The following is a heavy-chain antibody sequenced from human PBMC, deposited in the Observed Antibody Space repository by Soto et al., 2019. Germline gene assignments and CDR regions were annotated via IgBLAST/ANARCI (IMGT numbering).Heavy chain of an antibody. CDR3: ARDGVRGIIRKYNWFDP. J-gene: IGHJ5*02. V-gene: IGHV1-8*01. Sequence: ASVKVSCKCCGYTLASDDIKWVRQATGQWFEWMGWMNPNSGNTGYAQKFQGRVTMTRNTSISTAYMELSSLRSEDTAVYYCARDGVRGIIRKYNWFDPWGQGTLVTVSS. CDR1: GYTLASDD. D-gene: IGHD3-10*01. CDR2: MNPNSGNT.